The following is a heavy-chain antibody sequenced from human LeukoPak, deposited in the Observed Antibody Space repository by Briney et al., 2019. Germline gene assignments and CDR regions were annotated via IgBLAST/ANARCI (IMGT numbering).Heavy chain of an antibody. V-gene: IGHV3-33*01. CDR2: IWYDGGNK. Sequence: GGSLRLSCAASGFTFSSYGMHWVRQAPGKGLEWVAVIWYDGGNKYYADSVKGRFTISRDNSKNTLYLQMNSLRAEDTAVYYCARGVVGATRGEFDYWGQGTLVTVSS. J-gene: IGHJ4*02. CDR1: GFTFSSYG. CDR3: ARGVVGATRGEFDY. D-gene: IGHD1-26*01.